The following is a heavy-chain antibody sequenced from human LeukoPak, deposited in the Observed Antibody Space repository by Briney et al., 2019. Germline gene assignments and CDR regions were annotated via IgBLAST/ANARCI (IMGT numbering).Heavy chain of an antibody. CDR3: AKDSASRYYYYMDV. V-gene: IGHV3-30*18. CDR1: GFTFSSYG. Sequence: GGSLRLSCAASGFTFSSYGMHWVRQAPGKGLEWVAVISYDGSNKYYADSVKGRFTISRDNSKNTLYLQMNSLRAEDTAVYYCAKDSASRYYYYMDVWGKGTTVTVSS. D-gene: IGHD6-6*01. J-gene: IGHJ6*03. CDR2: ISYDGSNK.